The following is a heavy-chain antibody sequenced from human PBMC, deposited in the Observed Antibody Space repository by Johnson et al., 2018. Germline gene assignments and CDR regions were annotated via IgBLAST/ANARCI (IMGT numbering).Heavy chain of an antibody. Sequence: QVQLVESGAEVKKPGSSVKVSCKASGGTFSSYAISWVRQAPGQGLEWMGIINPSGGSTSYAQKFQGRVTMTRDTSASTVYMELSSLRSDDTALYYRAREAAVDTGGYFHHWGQGTLVTVSS. CDR3: AREAAVDTGGYFHH. CDR2: INPSGGST. V-gene: IGHV1-46*01. CDR1: GGTFSSYA. D-gene: IGHD6-13*01. J-gene: IGHJ1*01.